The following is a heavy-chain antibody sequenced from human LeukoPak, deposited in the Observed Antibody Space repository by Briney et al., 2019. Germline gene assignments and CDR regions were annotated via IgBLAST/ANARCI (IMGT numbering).Heavy chain of an antibody. D-gene: IGHD3-10*01. CDR2: MSGSGGTT. J-gene: IGHJ4*02. V-gene: IGHV3-23*01. CDR1: GFTFSSYG. Sequence: GGSLRLSCAASGFTFSSYGMSWVRQAPGKELEWVSGMSGSGGTTYYADSVKGRFTISRDNSKNTLYLQMNSLRAEDTAVYYCEKVPGSGSPYYFDYWGQGTLVTVSS. CDR3: EKVPGSGSPYYFDY.